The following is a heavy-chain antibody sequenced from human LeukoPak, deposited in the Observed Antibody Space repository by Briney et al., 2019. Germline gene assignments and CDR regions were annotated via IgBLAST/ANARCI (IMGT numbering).Heavy chain of an antibody. CDR2: ISYDGSNK. CDR1: GFTFSSYA. CDR3: ARDSVYYDAFDI. V-gene: IGHV3-30-3*01. D-gene: IGHD3-16*02. J-gene: IGHJ3*02. Sequence: GGSLRLSCAASGFTFSSYAMHWVRQAPGKGLEWVAVISYDGSNKYYADSAKGRFTISRDNSKNTLYLQMNSLRAEDTAVYYCARDSVYYDAFDIWGQGTMVTVSS.